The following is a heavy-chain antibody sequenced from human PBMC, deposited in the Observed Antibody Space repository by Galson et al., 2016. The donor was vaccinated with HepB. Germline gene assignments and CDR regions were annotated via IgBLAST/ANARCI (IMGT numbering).Heavy chain of an antibody. D-gene: IGHD3-22*01. Sequence: ETLSLTCTVSGGSINGYFWAWIRQPPGKGLEWLGHVYYNGATSYSPSLWSRVAMSVDMSKNQWSLRLNSMTAADTAFYYCARYDIRGYYYEIWGQGTLVAVSS. CDR3: ARYDIRGYYYEI. CDR2: VYYNGAT. V-gene: IGHV4-59*03. J-gene: IGHJ4*02. CDR1: GGSINGYF.